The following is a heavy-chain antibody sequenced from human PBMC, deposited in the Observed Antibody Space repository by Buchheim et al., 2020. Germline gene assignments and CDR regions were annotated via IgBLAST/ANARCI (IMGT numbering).Heavy chain of an antibody. CDR2: IYYSGST. D-gene: IGHD1-26*01. V-gene: IGHV4-39*07. J-gene: IGHJ4*02. Sequence: QLQLQESGPGLVKPSETLSLTCTVSGGSISSSSYYWGWIRQPPGKGLEWIGSIYYSGSTYYNPSLKSRVTISVDRSKNQFSLKLSSVTAADTAVYYCARSIVGATTVGVYYFDYWGQGTL. CDR3: ARSIVGATTVGVYYFDY. CDR1: GGSISSSSYY.